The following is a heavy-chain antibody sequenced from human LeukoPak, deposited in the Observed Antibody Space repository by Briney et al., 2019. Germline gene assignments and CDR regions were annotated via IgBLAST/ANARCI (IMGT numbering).Heavy chain of an antibody. CDR2: IAAYSGNT. D-gene: IGHD2-15*01. J-gene: IGHJ6*03. Sequence: ASVKVSCKASGYTFSNYGPNWVRQAPGQGLEWMGRIAAYSGNTNYAAKFQGRVTMTTDTSTNTAYMELRSLTSDDTAIYYCARGAEGGSSMRLRYYYYYMDVWGKGITVTVSS. CDR3: ARGAEGGSSMRLRYYYYYMDV. CDR1: GYTFSNYG. V-gene: IGHV1-18*01.